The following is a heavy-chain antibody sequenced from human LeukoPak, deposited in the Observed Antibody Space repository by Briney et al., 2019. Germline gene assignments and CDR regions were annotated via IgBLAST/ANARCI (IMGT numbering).Heavy chain of an antibody. V-gene: IGHV3-7*04. D-gene: IGHD3-10*01. CDR2: IKPDGSEK. CDR3: ARDDYGWGSHPY. CDR1: GFTFNNYA. Sequence: GGSLRLSCAASGFTFNNYAMTWVRQAPGKGLEWVANIKPDGSEKAYVDSVKGRFTISRDNAKNSLYLQMNSLRAEDTAVYYCARDDYGWGSHPYWGQGTLVTVSS. J-gene: IGHJ4*02.